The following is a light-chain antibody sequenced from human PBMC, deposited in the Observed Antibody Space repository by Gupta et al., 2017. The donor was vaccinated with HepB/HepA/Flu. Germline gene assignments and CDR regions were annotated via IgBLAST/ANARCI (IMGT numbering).Light chain of an antibody. CDR1: QSVSSSY. CDR2: GAS. CDR3: QQYGSPIT. V-gene: IGKV3-20*01. J-gene: IGKJ5*01. Sequence: EIVLTQSPGTLSLSPGERATLSCRASQSVSSSYLAWYQQKPGQAPRLLSYGASSRATGIPDRFSGSGSGXDFTLTXSRLETEDFAVYYWQQYGSPITFGXGTRLEIK.